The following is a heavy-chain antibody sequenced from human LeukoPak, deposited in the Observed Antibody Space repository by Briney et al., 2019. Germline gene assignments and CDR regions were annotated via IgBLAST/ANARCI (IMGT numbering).Heavy chain of an antibody. CDR2: INPDGGGT. D-gene: IGHD5-18*01. CDR3: ARGEYNYGRDWFDP. Sequence: PMASVKVSCKASGYSFTDYYMHWVRQAPGQGLEWMGWINPDGGGTNYAQKFQGRVTMTRDTSISTAYMELSSLRSDDTAVYYCARGEYNYGRDWFDPWGQGTLVTVSS. V-gene: IGHV1-2*02. CDR1: GYSFTDYY. J-gene: IGHJ5*02.